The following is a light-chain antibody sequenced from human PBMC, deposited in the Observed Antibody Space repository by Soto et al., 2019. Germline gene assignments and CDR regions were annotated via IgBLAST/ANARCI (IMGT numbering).Light chain of an antibody. CDR3: LQHNSYPRT. CDR2: AAA. CDR1: QGISSY. J-gene: IGKJ1*01. V-gene: IGKV1-8*01. Sequence: IRMTQSPSSFSASTGDRVTITCRASQGISSYLAWYQLKPGKAPKLLIYAAATLQSGVPSRFSGSGSGTEFSLTISSLQPEDFATYYCLQHNSYPRTFGQGTKVDI.